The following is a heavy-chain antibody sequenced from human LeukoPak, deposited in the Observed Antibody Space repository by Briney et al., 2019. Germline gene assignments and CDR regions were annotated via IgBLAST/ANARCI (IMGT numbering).Heavy chain of an antibody. Sequence: KSGGSLRLSCAASGFTFTSYAMHWVRQAPGQRLEWMRWINAGNGNTKYSQKFQGRVTITRDTSASTAYMELSSLRSEDTAVYYCASPVMVRGVSAFDYWGQGTLVTVSS. V-gene: IGHV1-3*01. CDR2: INAGNGNT. CDR1: GFTFTSYA. D-gene: IGHD3-10*01. CDR3: ASPVMVRGVSAFDY. J-gene: IGHJ4*02.